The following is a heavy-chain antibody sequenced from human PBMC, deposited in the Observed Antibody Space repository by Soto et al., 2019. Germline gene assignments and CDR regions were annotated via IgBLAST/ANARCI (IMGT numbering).Heavy chain of an antibody. J-gene: IGHJ6*02. CDR1: GYTFTSYG. V-gene: IGHV1-18*01. D-gene: IGHD6-13*01. CDR3: ARATPNIAAAVYYYYYGMDV. CDR2: ISAYNGNT. Sequence: QVQLVQSGAEVKKPGASVKVSCKASGYTFTSYGISWVRQAPGQGLEWMGWISAYNGNTNYAQKLQGRVTMTTDTPTSTAYMELRSLRSDDTAVYYCARATPNIAAAVYYYYYGMDVWGQGTTVTVSS.